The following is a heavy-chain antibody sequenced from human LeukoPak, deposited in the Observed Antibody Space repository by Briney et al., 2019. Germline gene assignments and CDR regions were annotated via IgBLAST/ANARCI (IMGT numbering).Heavy chain of an antibody. J-gene: IGHJ6*02. CDR3: ARVSITIFGVVPRGYYYYYGMDV. D-gene: IGHD3-3*01. Sequence: ASVKVSCKASGYTFTSYAMHWVRQAPGQRLEWMGWINAGNGNTKYSQKFQGRVTITRDTSASTAYMELSSLRSEDTAVYYCARVSITIFGVVPRGYYYYYGMDVWGQGTTVTVSS. CDR2: INAGNGNT. V-gene: IGHV1-3*01. CDR1: GYTFTSYA.